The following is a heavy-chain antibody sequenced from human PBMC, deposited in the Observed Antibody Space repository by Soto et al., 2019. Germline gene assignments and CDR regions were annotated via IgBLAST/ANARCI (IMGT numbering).Heavy chain of an antibody. J-gene: IGHJ6*02. D-gene: IGHD7-27*01. Sequence: EVQLVETGGGLIQPGGSLRLSCAASGFTVSSNYMSWVRQAPGKGLEWVSVIYSGGSTNYADSVKGRFTISRDNSKTTLYLQMNSLRAEDTAVYYCARVLGAYYYYGMDVWGHGTTVTVAS. V-gene: IGHV3-53*02. CDR3: ARVLGAYYYYGMDV. CDR1: GFTVSSNY. CDR2: IYSGGST.